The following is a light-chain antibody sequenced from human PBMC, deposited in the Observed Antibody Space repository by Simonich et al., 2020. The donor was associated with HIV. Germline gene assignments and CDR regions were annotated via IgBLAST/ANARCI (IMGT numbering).Light chain of an antibody. J-gene: IGKJ1*01. CDR3: QQYNSYSPALT. Sequence: DIQMTQSPSTLSASVGDRVTITCRASQSISSWLAWYQQKPGQGPKLLIYNASSLESGVPSTFRVSGSGTESTLTISSLQPDDFAAYVCQQYNSYSPALTFGQGTKVEIK. CDR2: NAS. V-gene: IGKV1-5*03. CDR1: QSISSW.